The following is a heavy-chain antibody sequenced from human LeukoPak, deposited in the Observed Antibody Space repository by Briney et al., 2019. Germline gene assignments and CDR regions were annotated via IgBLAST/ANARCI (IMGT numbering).Heavy chain of an antibody. D-gene: IGHD3-3*01. Sequence: SETLSLTCAVYGGSFSGYYWSWIRQPPGKGLEWIGEINHSGSTNYNPSLKSRVTISVDTSKNQFSLKLSSVTAADTAVYYCARDQNYYDFWSGYYTDDAFDIWGQGTMVTASS. CDR3: ARDQNYYDFWSGYYTDDAFDI. V-gene: IGHV4-34*01. CDR1: GGSFSGYY. J-gene: IGHJ3*02. CDR2: INHSGST.